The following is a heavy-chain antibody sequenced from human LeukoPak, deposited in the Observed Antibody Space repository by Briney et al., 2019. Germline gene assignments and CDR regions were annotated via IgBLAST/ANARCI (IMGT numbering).Heavy chain of an antibody. CDR2: IWYDGSNK. CDR3: ARVGGVDAAMESDY. D-gene: IGHD5-18*01. J-gene: IGHJ4*02. CDR1: GFTFNFYG. V-gene: IGHV3-33*01. Sequence: GGSLRLSCAASGFTFNFYGMHWVRQAPGKGLKWGADIWYDGSNKYYADSVKGRFTISRDNSKNTLYLQMNSLRAEDTAVYYCARVGGVDAAMESDYWGQGTLVTVSS.